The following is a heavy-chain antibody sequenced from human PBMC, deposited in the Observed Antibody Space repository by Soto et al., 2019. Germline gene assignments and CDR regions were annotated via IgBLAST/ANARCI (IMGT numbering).Heavy chain of an antibody. V-gene: IGHV1-69*13. CDR1: GGTFSIYA. CDR3: ASPAAEYYFDY. D-gene: IGHD2-2*01. Sequence: SVKVSCKASGGTFSIYAISWVVQSPGQWLDWMGGIIPIFGTANYAQKFQGRVTITADESTSTAYMELSSLRSEDTAVYYCASPAAEYYFDYWGQGTLVTVSS. CDR2: IIPIFGTA. J-gene: IGHJ4*02.